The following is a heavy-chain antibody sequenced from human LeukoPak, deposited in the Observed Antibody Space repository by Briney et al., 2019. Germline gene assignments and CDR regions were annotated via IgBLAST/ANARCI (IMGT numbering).Heavy chain of an antibody. CDR2: ISSSSSYI. Sequence: GGSLRLSCAASGFTFSSYSMNWVRQAPGKGLEWVSSISSSSSYIYYADSVKGRLTISRDNAKNSLYLQMNSLRAEDTAVYYCAREALDENPIWWISGSWFDPWGQGTLVTVSS. D-gene: IGHD1-26*01. V-gene: IGHV3-21*01. J-gene: IGHJ5*02. CDR1: GFTFSSYS. CDR3: AREALDENPIWWISGSWFDP.